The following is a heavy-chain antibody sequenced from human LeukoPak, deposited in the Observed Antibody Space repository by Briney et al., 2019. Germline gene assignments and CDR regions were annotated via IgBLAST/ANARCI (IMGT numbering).Heavy chain of an antibody. J-gene: IGHJ4*02. Sequence: SETLSLTCAVSGDSISSSNWWSWVRQPPEKGLEWIGEIYHSGDTNYNPPLKSRVTISLDKSKNQFSLKLNSVTAADTAVYYCARVGALGGHDFWGQGSLVTVSS. CDR2: IYHSGDT. D-gene: IGHD1-26*01. CDR3: ARVGALGGHDF. CDR1: GDSISSSNW. V-gene: IGHV4-4*02.